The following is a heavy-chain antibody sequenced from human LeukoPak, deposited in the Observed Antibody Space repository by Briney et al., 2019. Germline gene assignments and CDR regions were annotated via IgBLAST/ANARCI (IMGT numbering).Heavy chain of an antibody. CDR1: GFTFSNDD. V-gene: IGHV3-23*01. D-gene: IGHD2-2*01. CDR3: AKVNWCSASCADA. Sequence: GRSLRLSCAASGFTFSNDDMNWVRHAPGKGLEWVSGISGDGGRTWYAGSVKGRFTISRDNYKNTLSMQMNSLRAEDTAVYYCAKVNWCSASCADAWGQGTLVTVSS. J-gene: IGHJ4*02. CDR2: ISGDGGRT.